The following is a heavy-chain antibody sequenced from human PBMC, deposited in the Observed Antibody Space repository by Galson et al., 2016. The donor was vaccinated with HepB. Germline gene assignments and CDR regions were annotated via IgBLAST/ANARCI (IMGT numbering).Heavy chain of an antibody. V-gene: IGHV3-53*01. Sequence: SLRLSCAASGFTFHTNYMSWVRQAPGKGLEWLSSIYSDFNTYYADSVKGRFTNSRDDSKNTLYLQMNSLRAEDTAIYYGVKEGSYGVRYFDYWGQGTLVTVSS. CDR3: VKEGSYGVRYFDY. J-gene: IGHJ4*02. CDR2: IYSDFNT. CDR1: GFTFHTNY. D-gene: IGHD3-16*01.